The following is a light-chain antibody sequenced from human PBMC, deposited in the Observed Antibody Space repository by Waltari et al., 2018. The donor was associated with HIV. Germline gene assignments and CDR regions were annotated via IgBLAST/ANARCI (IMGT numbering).Light chain of an antibody. CDR3: SSYTSSSPYA. CDR2: DVS. J-gene: IGLJ1*01. V-gene: IGLV2-14*03. CDR1: SSDVGGYNY. Sequence: QSALTQPASVSGSPGPSITISCTGTSSDVGGYNYFAWYQQHPAKAPKLMTYDVSKRPSGVSNRFSGLKSGNTASLTISGLQAEDEAYYYCSSYTSSSPYAFGTGTKVTVL.